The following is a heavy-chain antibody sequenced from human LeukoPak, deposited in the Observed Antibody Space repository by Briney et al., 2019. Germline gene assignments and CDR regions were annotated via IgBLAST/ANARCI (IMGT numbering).Heavy chain of an antibody. V-gene: IGHV4-34*01. J-gene: IGHJ4*02. CDR1: GGSFSGYY. CDR2: INHSGST. D-gene: IGHD3-9*01. Sequence: SETLSLTCAVYGGSFSGYYWSWIRQPPGKGLEWIGEINHSGSTNYNPSLKSRVTISVDTSKNQFSLKLSSVTAADTAVYYCARADILTGYYAVDYWGQGTLVTVSS. CDR3: ARADILTGYYAVDY.